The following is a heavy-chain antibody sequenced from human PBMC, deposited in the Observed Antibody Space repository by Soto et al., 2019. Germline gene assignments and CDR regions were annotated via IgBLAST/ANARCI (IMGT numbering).Heavy chain of an antibody. CDR3: ARESIFGVARGAFDI. J-gene: IGHJ3*02. V-gene: IGHV3-66*01. CDR2: IYSGGST. Sequence: VQLVASGGGLVQPGGSLRLSCAASGFTVSGNYMSWVRQAPGKGLEWVSVIYSGGSTYFADSVKGRFTISRDNSKNTLYLQMTSLRAEDTAVYYCARESIFGVARGAFDIWGQGTMVTVSS. D-gene: IGHD3-3*01. CDR1: GFTVSGNY.